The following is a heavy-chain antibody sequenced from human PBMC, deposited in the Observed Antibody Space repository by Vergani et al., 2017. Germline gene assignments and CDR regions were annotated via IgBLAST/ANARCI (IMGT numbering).Heavy chain of an antibody. CDR3: ARVGTSSNRDYFDY. CDR2: INPNSGGT. D-gene: IGHD2-2*01. V-gene: IGHV1-2*02. CDR1: GYTFTDYF. J-gene: IGHJ4*02. Sequence: VQLVQSGAEVKKPGASVWVSCKASGYTFTDYFMHWVRQAPGQGLEWMGWINPNSGGTNYAQKFQGRVTMTRDTSISTAYMELSNLRSDDTAVYYCARVGTSSNRDYFDYWGQGTLVTVSS.